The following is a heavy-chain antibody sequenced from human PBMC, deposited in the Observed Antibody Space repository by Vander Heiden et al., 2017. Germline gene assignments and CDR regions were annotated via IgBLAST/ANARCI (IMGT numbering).Heavy chain of an antibody. CDR1: GFTFRTDG. D-gene: IGHD6-19*01. CDR3: ARGAYTSGSAVYFDY. Sequence: QVHLVESGGGVVQPGGSLRLSCAASGFTFRTDGMHWVRQGPGKGLEWVALIWSDGSNHNFGDSVKGRFTISRDNSKNTVYLQMNSLRAEDTALYYCARGAYTSGSAVYFDYWGQGTLVTVSS. CDR2: IWSDGSNH. V-gene: IGHV3-33*01. J-gene: IGHJ4*02.